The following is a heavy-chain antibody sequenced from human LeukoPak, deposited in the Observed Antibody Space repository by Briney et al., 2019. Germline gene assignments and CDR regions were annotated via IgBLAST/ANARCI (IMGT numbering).Heavy chain of an antibody. Sequence: PSETLSLTCTVSGGSISSYFWSWIRQPPGKGLEWIGSIYYSGSTYYNPSLKSRVTISVDTSKNQFSLKLSSVTAADTAVYYCARHPSSIVVVIYYFDYWGQGTLVTVSS. D-gene: IGHD3-22*01. CDR3: ARHPSSIVVVIYYFDY. CDR1: GGSISSYF. V-gene: IGHV4-39*01. J-gene: IGHJ4*02. CDR2: IYYSGST.